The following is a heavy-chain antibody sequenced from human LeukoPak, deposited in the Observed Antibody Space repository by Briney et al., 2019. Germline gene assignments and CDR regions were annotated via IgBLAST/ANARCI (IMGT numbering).Heavy chain of an antibody. D-gene: IGHD1-26*01. CDR2: ISGSGGST. CDR3: AKDGYSGSYPSYYFDY. V-gene: IGHV3-23*01. J-gene: IGHJ4*02. Sequence: GGSLRLSCAASGFTFNNYWLTWVRQAPGKGLEWVSAISGSGGSTYYADSVKGRFTISRDNSKNTLYLQMNSLRAEDTAVYYCAKDGYSGSYPSYYFDYWGQGTLVTVSS. CDR1: GFTFNNYW.